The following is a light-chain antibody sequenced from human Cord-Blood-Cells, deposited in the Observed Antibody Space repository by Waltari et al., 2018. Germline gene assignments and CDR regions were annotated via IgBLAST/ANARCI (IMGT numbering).Light chain of an antibody. CDR3: SSYTSSSTYV. J-gene: IGLJ1*01. V-gene: IGLV2-14*01. CDR1: TSTVGGYNY. CDR2: DVS. Sequence: SALTQPASVSGSPGQSITISCTGTTSTVGGYNYVSWYQQHQGKAPKLMIYDVSKRPSGVSNRFSGSKSGNTASLTISGLQAEDEADYYCSSYTSSSTYVFGTGTKVTVL.